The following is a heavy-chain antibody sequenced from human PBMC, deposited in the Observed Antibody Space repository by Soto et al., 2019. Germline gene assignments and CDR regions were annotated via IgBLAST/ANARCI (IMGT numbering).Heavy chain of an antibody. V-gene: IGHV1-18*01. CDR2: ISAYNGNT. Sequence: QVQLVQSGAEVKKPGASVKVSCKASGYTFTSYGISWVRQAPGQGLEWMGWISAYNGNTNYAQKLQGRVTMTTDTSTSTAYMEQRRVISDDTAVYYCARDYYDSSRYSHWFDPWGQGTMVTVSS. D-gene: IGHD3-22*01. CDR1: GYTFTSYG. J-gene: IGHJ5*02. CDR3: ARDYYDSSRYSHWFDP.